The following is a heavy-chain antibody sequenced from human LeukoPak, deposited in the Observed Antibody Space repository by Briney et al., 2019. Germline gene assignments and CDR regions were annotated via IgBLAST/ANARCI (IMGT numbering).Heavy chain of an antibody. Sequence: PSETLSLTCTVSGGSISSGDYYWSWIRQPPGKGLEWIGCIYGSGSTNYNFSLASRVTLSVDTSKNQFSLRLSSVTAADTAVYYCARAPWRADPADYYYYMDAWGKGTTVTVSS. CDR2: IYGSGST. CDR3: ARAPWRADPADYYYYMDA. D-gene: IGHD3-3*01. CDR1: GGSISSGDYY. V-gene: IGHV4-30-4*08. J-gene: IGHJ6*03.